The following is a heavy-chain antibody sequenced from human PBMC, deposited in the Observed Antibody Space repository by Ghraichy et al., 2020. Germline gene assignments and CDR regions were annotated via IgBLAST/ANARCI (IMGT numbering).Heavy chain of an antibody. CDR1: GYSFTSYW. J-gene: IGHJ6*02. D-gene: IGHD6-19*01. CDR3: ASPGIAVAGSDYYYGMDV. CDR2: IYPGDSDT. Sequence: GESLNISCKGSGYSFTSYWIGWVRQMPGKGLEWMGIIYPGDSDTRYSPSFQGQVTISADKSISTAYLQWSSLKASDTAMYYCASPGIAVAGSDYYYGMDVWGQETTVTVSS. V-gene: IGHV5-51*01.